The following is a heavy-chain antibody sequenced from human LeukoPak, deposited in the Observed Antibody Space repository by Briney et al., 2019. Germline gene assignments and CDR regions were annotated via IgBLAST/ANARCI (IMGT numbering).Heavy chain of an antibody. CDR1: GGSISSYY. D-gene: IGHD6-19*01. J-gene: IGHJ6*03. CDR3: ARSYSSRYYYYYYYMDV. V-gene: IGHV4-4*07. CDR2: IYTSGST. Sequence: PSETLSLTCTVSGGSISSYYWSWIRQPAGKGLEWIGRIYTSGSTNYNPSLKSRVTMSVDTSKNQFSLKLSSVTAADTAVYYCARSYSSRYYYYYYYMDVWGKGTTVTVSS.